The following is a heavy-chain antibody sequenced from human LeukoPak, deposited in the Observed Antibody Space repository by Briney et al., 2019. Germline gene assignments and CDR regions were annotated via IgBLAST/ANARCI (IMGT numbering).Heavy chain of an antibody. Sequence: GSLRLSCTASGFTFGDYAMSWFRQAPGKGLEWVGFIRSKAYGGTTEYAASVKGRFTISRDDSKSIAYLQMNSLKTEDTAVYYCTRVLSLSGSYHSNDYWGQGTLVTVSS. V-gene: IGHV3-49*03. CDR1: GFTFGDYA. CDR2: IRSKAYGGTT. J-gene: IGHJ4*02. CDR3: TRVLSLSGSYHSNDY. D-gene: IGHD1-26*01.